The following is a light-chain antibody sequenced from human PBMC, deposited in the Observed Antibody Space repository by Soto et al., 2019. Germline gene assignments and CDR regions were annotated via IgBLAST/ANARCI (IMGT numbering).Light chain of an antibody. CDR3: QQYNSLSSVS. CDR1: QSISSW. CDR2: DAS. V-gene: IGKV1-5*01. J-gene: IGKJ4*01. Sequence: DIQMTQSPSTLSASVGDRVTITCRASQSISSWLAWYQQKLGRAPRLLIYDASSLESGVPSRFSGSGYGTEFTLTITSLQPDDSATYYYQQYNSLSSVSFGGGTKVDIK.